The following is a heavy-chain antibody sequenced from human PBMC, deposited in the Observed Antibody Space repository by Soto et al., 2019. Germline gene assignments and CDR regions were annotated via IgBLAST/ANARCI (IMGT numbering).Heavy chain of an antibody. CDR3: VRASTFGGTVANFFDF. J-gene: IGHJ4*02. Sequence: VGSLRDWWGAAGVPCGAYGGHWVSKAKGKGLGWVSRISPDGTNTNYADSVKGRFTISRDNARSTVYLQMNSLRGEDTAVYFCVRASTFGGTVANFFDFWGQGPPVTVSS. CDR2: ISPDGTNT. V-gene: IGHV3-74*01. CDR1: GVPCGAYG. D-gene: IGHD3-16*01.